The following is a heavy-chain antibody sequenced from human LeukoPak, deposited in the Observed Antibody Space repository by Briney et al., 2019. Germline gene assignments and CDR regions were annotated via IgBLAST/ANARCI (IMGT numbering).Heavy chain of an antibody. D-gene: IGHD3-10*01. CDR2: IYHSGST. Sequence: SETLSLTSAVSGGSISSGNWWSWVRQPPGKGLEWIGKIYHSGSTNYNPSLKSRVTISVDKSKNQFSLKLSSVTAADTAVYYCARDFSMVRGVIISNWFDPWGQGTLVTVSS. CDR3: ARDFSMVRGVIISNWFDP. J-gene: IGHJ5*02. V-gene: IGHV4-4*02. CDR1: GGSISSGNW.